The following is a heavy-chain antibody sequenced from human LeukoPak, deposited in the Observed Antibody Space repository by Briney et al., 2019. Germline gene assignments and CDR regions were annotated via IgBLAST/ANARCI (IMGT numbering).Heavy chain of an antibody. J-gene: IGHJ3*02. CDR3: AKDIRAVAGASSAFHI. CDR2: ISWNSGSI. V-gene: IGHV3-9*03. CDR1: GFTFDDYA. D-gene: IGHD6-19*01. Sequence: GRSLRLSCAASGFTFDDYAMHWVRQAPGKGLEWVSGISWNSGSIGYADSVKGRFTISRDNAKNSLYLQMNSLRAEDMALYYCAKDIRAVAGASSAFHIWGQVTMVTVSS.